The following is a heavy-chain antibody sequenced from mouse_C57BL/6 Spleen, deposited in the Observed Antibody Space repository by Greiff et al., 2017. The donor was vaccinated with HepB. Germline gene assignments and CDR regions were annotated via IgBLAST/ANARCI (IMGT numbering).Heavy chain of an antibody. Sequence: EVQLQQSGAELVRPGASVKLSCTASGFNIKDDYMHWVKQRPDQGLEWIGWIDPENGDTEYASKFQGKATITADTSSNTAYLQLSSLTSEDTAVYYCTTIYYGNPWGQGTLVTVSA. J-gene: IGHJ3*01. D-gene: IGHD2-1*01. CDR2: IDPENGDT. CDR3: TTIYYGNP. V-gene: IGHV14-4*01. CDR1: GFNIKDDY.